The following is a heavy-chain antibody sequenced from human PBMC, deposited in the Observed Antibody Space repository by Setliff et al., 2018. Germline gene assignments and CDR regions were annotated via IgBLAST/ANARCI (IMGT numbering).Heavy chain of an antibody. D-gene: IGHD1-1*01. V-gene: IGHV4-39*07. CDR1: DDSITASGYF. Sequence: SETLSLTCTVSDDSITASGYFWSWVRQPPGKGLEWIGEIYHDGNDKYTPSVHYSPSLKSRVTISIDKSNNQFSLKLTSMTAADTAVYYCAKGGGRYHSDSWGQGILVTAPQ. CDR2: IYHDGND. J-gene: IGHJ4*02. CDR3: AKGGGRYHSDS.